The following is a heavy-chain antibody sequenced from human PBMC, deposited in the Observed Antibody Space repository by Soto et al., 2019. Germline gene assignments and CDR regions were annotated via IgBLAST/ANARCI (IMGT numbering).Heavy chain of an antibody. V-gene: IGHV4-31*03. J-gene: IGHJ6*02. CDR3: ARDLRFRGFYGMDV. D-gene: IGHD3-10*01. CDR1: GGSISSGGYD. Sequence: QVQLQESGPGLVKPLQTLSLTCTVSGGSISSGGYDWSWIRQHPGKGLEWIGYIYYSGSTYYNPSLKSRVTISVDTSKNQFSLKLSSVTAADTAVYYCARDLRFRGFYGMDVWGQGTTVTVSS. CDR2: IYYSGST.